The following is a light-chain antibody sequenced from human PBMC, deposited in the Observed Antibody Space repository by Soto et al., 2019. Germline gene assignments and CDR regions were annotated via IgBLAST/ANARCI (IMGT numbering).Light chain of an antibody. J-gene: IGKJ1*01. V-gene: IGKV1-5*01. Sequence: DIQMTQSPSTLSASIGDRVTITCRASQTISNWLAWYQQKPGKAPKVLIHDASRLESGVPSRFSGSGSGTEFTLTINNLQPDDFAIYYCRQYDSESTFGQGTKVDIK. CDR1: QTISNW. CDR3: RQYDSEST. CDR2: DAS.